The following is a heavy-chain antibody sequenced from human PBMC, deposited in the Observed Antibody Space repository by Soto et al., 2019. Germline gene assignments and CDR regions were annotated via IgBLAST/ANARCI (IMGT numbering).Heavy chain of an antibody. V-gene: IGHV3-33*01. CDR1: GFTFSSYG. CDR3: AREDARSFDY. CDR2: KWYDGSFE. Sequence: QVQLVESGGGVVQPGTSLRLSCAASGFTFSSYGMHWVRQAPGKGLEWVAIKWYDGSFEYYADSVKGRFTISRDNSKNTLYLQMNSLRVEDTAVYYCAREDARSFDYWGQGTLVTVSS. J-gene: IGHJ4*02.